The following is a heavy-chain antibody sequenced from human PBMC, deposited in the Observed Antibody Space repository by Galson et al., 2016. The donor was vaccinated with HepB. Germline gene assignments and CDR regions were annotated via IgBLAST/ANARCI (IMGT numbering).Heavy chain of an antibody. V-gene: IGHV1-58*01. Sequence: SVKVSCKASGFTFTSSAVQWVRQARGQRLEWIGLIVVGSGNTNYAQKFQERVTITRDMSTSTAYMELSSLRSEDTAVYYCAAERVTSSDYYYYYGMDIWGRGTTVTVSS. CDR2: IVVGSGNT. J-gene: IGHJ6*02. CDR1: GFTFTSSA. D-gene: IGHD2-2*01. CDR3: AAERVTSSDYYYYYGMDI.